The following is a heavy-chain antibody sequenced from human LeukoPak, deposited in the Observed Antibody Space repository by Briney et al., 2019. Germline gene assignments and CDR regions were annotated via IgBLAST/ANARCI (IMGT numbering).Heavy chain of an antibody. CDR2: VYYSGSP. Sequence: SETLALTCSVPGGSISSHYWSWIRQPPGNGLEWIGDVYYSGSPNHNPSLKSRVTMSVDTSKNQFSLKLSSVPAADTAVYYCVKSPNIVFGSGSYTDWGQGTLVTVSS. CDR1: GGSISSHY. CDR3: VKSPNIVFGSGSYTD. D-gene: IGHD3-10*01. V-gene: IGHV4-59*11. J-gene: IGHJ4*02.